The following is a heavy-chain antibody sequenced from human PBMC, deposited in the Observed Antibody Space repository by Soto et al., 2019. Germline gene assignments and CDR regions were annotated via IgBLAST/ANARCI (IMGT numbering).Heavy chain of an antibody. V-gene: IGHV1-3*01. Sequence: ASVKVSCKASGYTFTSYAMHWVRQAPGQRLEWMGWINAGNGNTKYSQKFQGRVTITRDTSASTAYMELSSLRSEDTAVYYCAKARPGFYYYYGMDVWGQGTTVTVSS. CDR2: INAGNGNT. D-gene: IGHD7-27*01. CDR3: AKARPGFYYYYGMDV. CDR1: GYTFTSYA. J-gene: IGHJ6*02.